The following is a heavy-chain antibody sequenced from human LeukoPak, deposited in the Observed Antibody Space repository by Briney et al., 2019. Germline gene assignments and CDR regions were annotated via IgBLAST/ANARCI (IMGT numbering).Heavy chain of an antibody. CDR2: MKQDGSEI. Sequence: GSLRLSCTASGFTFSNYWMSWVRQAPGKGPEWVANMKQDGSEIYYVDPVKGRFTISSDNAKNSVYLEMNNLRAEDTAVYYCARDKIVGPTTLDYWGQGTLVTVSS. CDR1: GFTFSNYW. V-gene: IGHV3-7*01. D-gene: IGHD1-26*01. CDR3: ARDKIVGPTTLDY. J-gene: IGHJ4*02.